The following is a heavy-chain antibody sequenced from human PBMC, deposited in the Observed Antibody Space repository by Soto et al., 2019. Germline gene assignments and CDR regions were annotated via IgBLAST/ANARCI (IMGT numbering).Heavy chain of an antibody. V-gene: IGHV4-34*01. CDR1: GGSFSGYY. D-gene: IGHD3-9*01. CDR3: ATRTDIFTGYSRHYFDY. Sequence: PSETLSLTCAVYGGSFSGYYWSWIRQPPGKGLEWIGEINHSGSTNYNPSLKSRVTISVDTSKNQFSLKLSSVTAADTAVYYCATRTDIFTGYSRHYFDYWGQGTLVTVSS. J-gene: IGHJ4*02. CDR2: INHSGST.